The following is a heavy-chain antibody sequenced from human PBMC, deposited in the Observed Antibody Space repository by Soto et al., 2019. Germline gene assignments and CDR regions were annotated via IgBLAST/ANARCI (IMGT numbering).Heavy chain of an antibody. CDR1: GYTFTSYG. CDR3: ARDTHESPTYCGGDCYFDY. Sequence: GASVKVSCKASGYTFTSYGISWLRQAPGQGLEWMGWISAYNGNTNYAQKLQGRVTMTTDTSTSTAYMELRSLRSDDTAVYYCARDTHESPTYCGGDCYFDYWGQGTLVTVSS. J-gene: IGHJ4*02. CDR2: ISAYNGNT. V-gene: IGHV1-18*04. D-gene: IGHD2-21*02.